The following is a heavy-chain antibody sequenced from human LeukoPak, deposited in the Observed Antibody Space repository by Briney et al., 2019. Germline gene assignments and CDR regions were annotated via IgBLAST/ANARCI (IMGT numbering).Heavy chain of an antibody. D-gene: IGHD4-17*01. V-gene: IGHV1-24*01. CDR1: GYTFTGYY. CDR3: ATDATVTKDYYYGMDV. CDR2: FDPEDGET. Sequence: GASVKVSCKASGYTFTGYYMHWVRQAPGKGPEWMGGFDPEDGETIYAQKFQGRVTMTEDTSTDTAYMELSSLRSEDTAVYYCATDATVTKDYYYGMDVWGQGTTVTVSS. J-gene: IGHJ6*02.